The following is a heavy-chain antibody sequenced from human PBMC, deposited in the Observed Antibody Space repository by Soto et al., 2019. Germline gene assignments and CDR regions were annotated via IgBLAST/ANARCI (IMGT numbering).Heavy chain of an antibody. Sequence: QGQLVQSGAEVKTPGASVKVSCHASGYTFTDYGINWVRQAPGQGLEWLAWISTYNGKTHHVSTVQGRLTLTTDTSTSTDYMDLRSLRSDDTAVYYCARGGWNYGPGAFEVWGQGTMVTVSS. D-gene: IGHD1-7*01. J-gene: IGHJ3*01. CDR3: ARGGWNYGPGAFEV. CDR2: ISTYNGKT. CDR1: GYTFTDYG. V-gene: IGHV1-18*04.